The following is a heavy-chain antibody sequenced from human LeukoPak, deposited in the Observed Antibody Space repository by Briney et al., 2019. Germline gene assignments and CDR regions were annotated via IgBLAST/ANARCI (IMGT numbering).Heavy chain of an antibody. D-gene: IGHD3-10*01. CDR2: IYYSGST. CDR3: ARQSYYGSGSCDY. V-gene: IGHV4-59*08. J-gene: IGHJ4*02. Sequence: PSETLSLTCTVSGGSISSYYWSWIRQPPGKGLEWIGYIYYSGSTNYNPSLKSRVTISVDTSKNQFSLKLSSVTAADTAVYYCARQSYYGSGSCDYWGQGTLVTVSS. CDR1: GGSISSYY.